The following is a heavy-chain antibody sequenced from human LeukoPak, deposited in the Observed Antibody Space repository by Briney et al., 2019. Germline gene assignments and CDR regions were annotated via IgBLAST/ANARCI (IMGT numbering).Heavy chain of an antibody. CDR1: GGSISSNSYY. CDR2: FHDSGNT. J-gene: IGHJ4*02. CDR3: GRPFNSGIPDY. Sequence: SETLSLTCTVSGGSISSNSYYWGWIRQPPGEGLEWIGEFHDSGNTYYNPSLKSRITMSVDTSKNQFYLRLSSVTAPDTAVYYCGRPFNSGIPDYWGQGTLVTVSP. D-gene: IGHD1-26*01. V-gene: IGHV4-39*01.